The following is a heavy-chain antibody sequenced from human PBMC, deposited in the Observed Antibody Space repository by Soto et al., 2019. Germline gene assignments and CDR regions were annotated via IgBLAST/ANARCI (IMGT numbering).Heavy chain of an antibody. D-gene: IGHD1-1*01. J-gene: IGHJ4*02. CDR1: GYTFTNYY. V-gene: IGHV1-46*04. Sequence: ASVKVSCKASGYTFTNYYLHWVRQAPGQGLEWVGMINPSARSASYAQKLRGRLTMDRDTSTTTVYMELSRPTFEDTAVYFCARDNSAANGVPDHWGQGTLVTVSS. CDR3: ARDNSAANGVPDH. CDR2: INPSARSA.